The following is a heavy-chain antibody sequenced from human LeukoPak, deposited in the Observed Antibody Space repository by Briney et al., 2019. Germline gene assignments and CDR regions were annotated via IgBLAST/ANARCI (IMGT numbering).Heavy chain of an antibody. V-gene: IGHV3-7*01. CDR3: ARVSPAWDYGDLDAFDY. Sequence: GGSLRLSCAASGFTFSSYWMSWVRQAPGKGLEWVANIKQDGSEKYYVDSVKGRFTISRDNAKNSLYLQMNSLRAEDTAAYYCARVSPAWDYGDLDAFDYWGQGTLVTVSS. CDR1: GFTFSSYW. D-gene: IGHD4-17*01. CDR2: IKQDGSEK. J-gene: IGHJ4*02.